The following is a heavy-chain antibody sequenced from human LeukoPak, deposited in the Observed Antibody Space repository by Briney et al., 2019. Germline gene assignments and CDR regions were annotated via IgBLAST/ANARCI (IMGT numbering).Heavy chain of an antibody. J-gene: IGHJ3*02. CDR2: INPHSGGT. CDR1: GYTFTGYY. Sequence: ASVKVSCKASGYTFTGYYMHWVRQAPGQGLEWMGWINPHSGGTNYAQKFQGRVTMTRDTSISTAYMELSRLGSDDTAVYYCAREGGLYGSGSYTGLDIWGQGTMVTVSS. CDR3: AREGGLYGSGSYTGLDI. D-gene: IGHD3-10*01. V-gene: IGHV1-2*02.